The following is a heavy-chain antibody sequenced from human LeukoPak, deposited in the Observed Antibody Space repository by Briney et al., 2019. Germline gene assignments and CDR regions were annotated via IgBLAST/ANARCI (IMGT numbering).Heavy chain of an antibody. J-gene: IGHJ3*02. Sequence: GGSLRLSCAASGFTFSSYSMNWVRQAPGKGLEWVPSISSSSSYIYYADSVKGRFTISRDNSKNTLYLQMNSLRAEDTAVYYCARDSLDSSGWYYAFDIWGQGTMVTVSS. V-gene: IGHV3-21*04. D-gene: IGHD6-19*01. CDR2: ISSSSSYI. CDR3: ARDSLDSSGWYYAFDI. CDR1: GFTFSSYS.